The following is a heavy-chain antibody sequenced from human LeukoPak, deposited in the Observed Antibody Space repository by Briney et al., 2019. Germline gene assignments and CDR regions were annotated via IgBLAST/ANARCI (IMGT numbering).Heavy chain of an antibody. V-gene: IGHV3-30*04. D-gene: IGHD3-9*01. CDR2: ISYDGSNK. CDR3: ARDWSYDILTPLSAY. Sequence: GGSLRLSCAASGFTFSSYAMHWVRQAPGKGLEWVAVISYDGSNKYYADSVKGRFTISRDNSKNTLYLQMNSLRAEDTAVYYCARDWSYDILTPLSAYWGQGTLVTVSS. CDR1: GFTFSSYA. J-gene: IGHJ4*02.